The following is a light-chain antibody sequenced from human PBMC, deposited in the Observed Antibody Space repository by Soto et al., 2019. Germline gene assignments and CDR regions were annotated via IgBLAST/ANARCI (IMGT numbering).Light chain of an antibody. V-gene: IGKV3-15*01. CDR1: HYVYSN. J-gene: IGKJ1*01. CDR3: QQYHNLWT. CDR2: RAS. Sequence: EIVMTQSPASLSMCPGERDTLSCTASHYVYSNVAWFQQRPRQAPRLLIYRASARATGTPARFSGSGSGTEFTLTITSLQSEDFAVYYCQQYHNLWTFGQGTEVEIK.